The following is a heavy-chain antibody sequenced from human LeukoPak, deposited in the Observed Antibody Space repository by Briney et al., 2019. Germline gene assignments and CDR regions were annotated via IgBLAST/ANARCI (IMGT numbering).Heavy chain of an antibody. CDR1: GYTFTSYD. CDR3: ARGFSAARFRMYNWFDR. D-gene: IGHD1-14*01. Sequence: ASVKVSCKASGYTFTSYDINWVRQATGQGLEWMGWMNPNSGNTGYAQKFQGRVTMTRNTSISTAYMELSSLRSEDTAVYYCARGFSAARFRMYNWFDRWGQGTLVTVSS. V-gene: IGHV1-8*01. CDR2: MNPNSGNT. J-gene: IGHJ5*02.